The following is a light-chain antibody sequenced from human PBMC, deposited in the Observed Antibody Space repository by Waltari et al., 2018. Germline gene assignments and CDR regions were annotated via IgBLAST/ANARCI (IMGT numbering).Light chain of an antibody. CDR1: QSVSSN. CDR3: QQYNNWPPWT. CDR2: GAS. J-gene: IGKJ1*01. Sequence: EIVMTQSPSTMALSPGERVTLSCRASQSVSSNLAWYQQKPGQAPRLLIYGASTRATGIPARFSGSGSGTEFTLTISSLQSEDFALYYCQQYNNWPPWTFGQGTKVEIK. V-gene: IGKV3-15*01.